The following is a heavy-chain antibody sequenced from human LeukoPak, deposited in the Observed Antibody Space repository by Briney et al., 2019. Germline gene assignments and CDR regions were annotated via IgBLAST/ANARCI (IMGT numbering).Heavy chain of an antibody. CDR2: INPVTGVT. V-gene: IGHV1-2*02. D-gene: IGHD3-10*01. CDR1: GYTFTGYY. Sequence: ASVKVSCRASGYTFTGYYVHWVRHVPGHWLEWLGWINPVTGVTNYAQKFQGRVTMTRDTSISTAYMELNWLTNDDTAIYYCATLGFDSKGYYYMEFDNWGQGTLVTVSS. J-gene: IGHJ4*02. CDR3: ATLGFDSKGYYYMEFDN.